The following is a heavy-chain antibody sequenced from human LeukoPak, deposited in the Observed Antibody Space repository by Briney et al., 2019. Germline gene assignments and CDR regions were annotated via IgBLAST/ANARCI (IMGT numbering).Heavy chain of an antibody. Sequence: GASVKVSCKAFGYTFSSHTISWVRQAPGQGLEWMGGIIPIFGTANYAQKFQGRVTITADESTSTAYMELSSLRSEDTAVYYCAREGQGYYDSSGYYYFDYWGQGTLVTVSS. CDR1: GYTFSSHT. D-gene: IGHD3-22*01. CDR2: IIPIFGTA. V-gene: IGHV1-69*13. CDR3: AREGQGYYDSSGYYYFDY. J-gene: IGHJ4*02.